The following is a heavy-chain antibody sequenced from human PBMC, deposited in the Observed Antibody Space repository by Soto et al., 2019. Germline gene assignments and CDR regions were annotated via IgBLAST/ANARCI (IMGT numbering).Heavy chain of an antibody. J-gene: IGHJ6*02. Sequence: SVKVSCKASGGTFSSYAISWVRQAPGQGLELMGGIIPIFGTANYAQKFQGRVTITADKSTSTAYMELSSLRSEDTAVYYCARWSVDTAMAEYYYYYGMDVWGQGTTVTVSS. V-gene: IGHV1-69*06. CDR2: IIPIFGTA. CDR1: GGTFSSYA. D-gene: IGHD5-18*01. CDR3: ARWSVDTAMAEYYYYYGMDV.